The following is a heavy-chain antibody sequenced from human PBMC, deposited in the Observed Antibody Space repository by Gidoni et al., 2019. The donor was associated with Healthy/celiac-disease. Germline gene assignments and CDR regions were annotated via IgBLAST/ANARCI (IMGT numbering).Heavy chain of an antibody. Sequence: QVQLVQSGAEVKTPGSSVKVSCKASGGTFSSYAISWVRQAPGKGLEWMGGIIPIFGTANYAQKFQGRVTITADESTSTAYMEMSSLRSEDTAVYYCASEAMGGSGIRFDPWGQGTLVTVSS. CDR3: ASEAMGGSGIRFDP. CDR1: GGTFSSYA. D-gene: IGHD3-10*01. J-gene: IGHJ5*02. V-gene: IGHV1-69*01. CDR2: IIPIFGTA.